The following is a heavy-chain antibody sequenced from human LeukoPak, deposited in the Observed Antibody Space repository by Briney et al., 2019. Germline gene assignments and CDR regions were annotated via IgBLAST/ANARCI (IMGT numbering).Heavy chain of an antibody. CDR1: GFTFSSHA. J-gene: IGHJ4*02. Sequence: GGSLRLSCAASGFTFSSHAMSWVRQAPGKGLEWVSAISGSGGSTYYADSVKGRFTISRDNSKNTLYLQMNSLRAEDTAVYYCAKSLGLWFRESPFDYWGQGTLVTVSS. V-gene: IGHV3-23*01. CDR2: ISGSGGST. CDR3: AKSLGLWFRESPFDY. D-gene: IGHD3-10*01.